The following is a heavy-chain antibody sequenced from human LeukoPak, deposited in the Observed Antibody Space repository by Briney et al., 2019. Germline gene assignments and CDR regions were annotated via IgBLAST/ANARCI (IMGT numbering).Heavy chain of an antibody. CDR3: AGLPRKRDTAMVS. V-gene: IGHV4-59*08. J-gene: IGHJ4*02. Sequence: PSETLSLTCTVSGGSISSYYWSWIRQPPGKGLEWIGYIYYSGSTDYNPSLKSRVTISVDTSKNQFSLKLSSVTAADTAVYYCAGLPRKRDTAMVSWGQGTLVTVSS. CDR1: GGSISSYY. CDR2: IYYSGST. D-gene: IGHD5-18*01.